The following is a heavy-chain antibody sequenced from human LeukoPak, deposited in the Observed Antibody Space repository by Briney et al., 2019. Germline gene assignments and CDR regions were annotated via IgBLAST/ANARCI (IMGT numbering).Heavy chain of an antibody. Sequence: GGSLRLSCAASGFTFSSYSMNWVRQAPGKGLEWVSYISSSSSTIYYADSVKGRFTISRDNAKNSLYLQMNSLRTEDTAVYYCAKDLPDRYSLEYWGQGTMVTVPS. V-gene: IGHV3-48*01. CDR2: ISSSSSTI. CDR3: AKDLPDRYSLEY. CDR1: GFTFSSYS. J-gene: IGHJ4*02. D-gene: IGHD2-15*01.